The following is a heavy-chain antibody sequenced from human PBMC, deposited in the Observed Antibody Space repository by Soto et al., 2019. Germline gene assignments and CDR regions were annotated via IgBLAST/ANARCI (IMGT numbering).Heavy chain of an antibody. J-gene: IGHJ4*02. CDR2: ISSSSSYI. CDR1: GFTFSSYS. V-gene: IGHV3-21*01. CDR3: ARGQEGPYPLDY. Sequence: PGGSLRLSCAASGFTFSSYSMNWVRQAPGKGLEWVSSISSSSSYIYYADSVKGRFTISRDNAKNSLYLQMNSLRAEDTAVYYCARGQEGPYPLDYWGQGTLVTVSS. D-gene: IGHD2-2*01.